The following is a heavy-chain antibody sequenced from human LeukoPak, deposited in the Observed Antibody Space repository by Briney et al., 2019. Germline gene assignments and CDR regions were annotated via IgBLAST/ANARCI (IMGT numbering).Heavy chain of an antibody. D-gene: IGHD1-26*01. J-gene: IGHJ3*01. Sequence: TASETLSLTCTVSGGSISSSNYFWGSVRRPPAKGLEWLGSVSYSGTTYYHPSLMSRATISVDTSKNQCSLNLSSVTAADTAMYYCARHRYSSSYAAFDFWGQGTVVTVSS. V-gene: IGHV4-39*01. CDR1: GGSISSSNYF. CDR3: ARHRYSSSYAAFDF. CDR2: VSYSGTT.